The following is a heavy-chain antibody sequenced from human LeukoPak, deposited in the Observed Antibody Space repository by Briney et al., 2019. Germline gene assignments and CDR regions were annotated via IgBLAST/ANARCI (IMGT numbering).Heavy chain of an antibody. CDR2: ITWNGGIT. Sequence: GGSLRLSCAASGLPFDNYGMAWVRQAPGKGLEWVSGITWNGGITAYADSVKGRFTISRDNAKNSLYLQMNSLRAEDTALYYCARDGPVAGVELDQWGQGTLVTVSS. CDR1: GLPFDNYG. J-gene: IGHJ4*02. V-gene: IGHV3-20*04. CDR3: ARDGPVAGVELDQ. D-gene: IGHD6-19*01.